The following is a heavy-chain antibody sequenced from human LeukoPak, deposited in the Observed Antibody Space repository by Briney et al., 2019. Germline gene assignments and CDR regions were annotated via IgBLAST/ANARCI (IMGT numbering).Heavy chain of an antibody. CDR3: ARSGSYYRDADY. Sequence: GGSLRLSCAASGFTFSTFSTYSMNWVRQAPGKGLEWVSFISTSSSYKYYADSVKGRFTISRDNAKNSLYLQMNSLRAEDTAVYYCARSGSYYRDADYWGQGTLVTVSS. J-gene: IGHJ4*02. CDR2: ISTSSSYK. CDR1: GFTFSTFSTYS. D-gene: IGHD1-26*01. V-gene: IGHV3-21*01.